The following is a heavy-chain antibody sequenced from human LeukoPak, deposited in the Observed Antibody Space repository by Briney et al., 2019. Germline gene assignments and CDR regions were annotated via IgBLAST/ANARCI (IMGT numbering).Heavy chain of an antibody. D-gene: IGHD6-13*01. CDR1: GFTVSSNY. CDR2: IYSGGST. CDR3: ARSSITAGGVLDY. Sequence: GGSLRLSCAASGFTVSSNYMSWVRQAPGKGLEWVSVIYSGGSTYYADSVKGRFTISRDNAKNSLYLQMNSLRAEDTAVCYCARSSITAGGVLDYWGQGTLVTVSS. J-gene: IGHJ4*02. V-gene: IGHV3-53*01.